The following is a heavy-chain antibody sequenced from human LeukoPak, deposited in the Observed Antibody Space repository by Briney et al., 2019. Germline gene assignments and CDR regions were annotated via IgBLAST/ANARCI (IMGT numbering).Heavy chain of an antibody. V-gene: IGHV4-34*01. D-gene: IGHD3-3*01. CDR2: IYYSGST. Sequence: SETLSLTCAVYGGSFSGYYWSWIRQPPGKGLEWIGSIYYSGSTYYNPSLKSRVTISVDTSKNQFSLKLSSVTAADTAVYYCARLPYDFWVYYGMDVWGQGTTVTVSS. CDR1: GGSFSGYY. J-gene: IGHJ6*02. CDR3: ARLPYDFWVYYGMDV.